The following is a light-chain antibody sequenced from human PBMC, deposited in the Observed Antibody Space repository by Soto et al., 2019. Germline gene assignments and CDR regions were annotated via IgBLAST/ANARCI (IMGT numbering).Light chain of an antibody. J-gene: IGKJ1*01. CDR3: QQYNSYWGT. V-gene: IGKV1-5*01. CDR1: QSISNW. CDR2: DAS. Sequence: DIQMTQSPSTLSASAGDRVTITCRASQSISNWLAWYQQKQGKAPKLLIYDASSLESGVPSRFSGSGSGTEFTLTISSLQPDDFATYYCQQYNSYWGTFGQGTKVDIK.